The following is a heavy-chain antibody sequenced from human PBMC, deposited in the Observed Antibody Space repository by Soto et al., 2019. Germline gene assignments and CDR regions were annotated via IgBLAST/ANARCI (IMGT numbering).Heavy chain of an antibody. CDR3: AKDYYDYVWGSYRQNLFDY. Sequence: GGSLRLCCAACGLTFCSYGMHWVRQAPGKGLEWVAVISYDGSNKYYADSVKGRFTIPRDNSKNTLYLQMNSLRAEDTAVYYCAKDYYDYVWGSYRQNLFDYWGQGTLVTVSS. CDR1: GLTFCSYG. CDR2: ISYDGSNK. V-gene: IGHV3-30*18. J-gene: IGHJ4*02. D-gene: IGHD3-16*02.